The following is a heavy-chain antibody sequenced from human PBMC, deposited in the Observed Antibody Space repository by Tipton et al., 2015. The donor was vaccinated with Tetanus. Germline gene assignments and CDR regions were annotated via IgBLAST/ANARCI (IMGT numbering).Heavy chain of an antibody. V-gene: IGHV3-21*01. CDR1: GFIFSKYT. CDR2: ISSSSSYM. Sequence: SLRLSCAASGFIFSKYTMNWVRQAPGKGLEWVSAISSSSSYMYYADSVKGRFTISRDNAKKSLDLQMNSLRAEDTGVYYCVVHSSRWYTDYLDYWGQGTLVTVSS. CDR3: VVHSSRWYTDYLDY. J-gene: IGHJ4*02. D-gene: IGHD6-13*01.